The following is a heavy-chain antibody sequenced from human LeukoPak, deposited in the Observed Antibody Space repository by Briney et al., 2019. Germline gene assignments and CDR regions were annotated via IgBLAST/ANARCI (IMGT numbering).Heavy chain of an antibody. CDR3: AHSQGSYYYDALDI. Sequence: ESGPTLVNPTQTLTLTCTFSGFSLSTSGVGVGWIRQPPGKALEWLALIYWNDDKRYRPSLKRRLTITKAISKNQVVLTMTTMDPVDTATYYCAHSQGSYYYDALDIWGQGTMVTVSS. D-gene: IGHD3-10*01. V-gene: IGHV2-5*01. CDR2: IYWNDDK. CDR1: GFSLSTSGVG. J-gene: IGHJ3*02.